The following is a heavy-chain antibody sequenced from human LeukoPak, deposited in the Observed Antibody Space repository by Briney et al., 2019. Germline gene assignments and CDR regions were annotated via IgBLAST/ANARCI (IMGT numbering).Heavy chain of an antibody. CDR3: ARLSIRDYYFDY. V-gene: IGHV3-30*04. CDR1: GFTFSSYA. J-gene: IGHJ4*02. Sequence: HPGGSLRLSCAASGFTFSSYAMHWVRQAPGKGLEWVAVISYDGSNKYYADSVKGRFTISRDNSKNTLYLQMNSLRAEDTAVYYCARLSIRDYYFDYWGQGTLVTVSS. CDR2: ISYDGSNK. D-gene: IGHD3-3*02.